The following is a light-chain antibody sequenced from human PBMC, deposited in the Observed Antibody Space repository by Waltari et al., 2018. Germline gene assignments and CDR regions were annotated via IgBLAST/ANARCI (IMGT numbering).Light chain of an antibody. CDR2: DAS. Sequence: EIVLTQSPGTLSLCPGERATLSCRASQSVSRNYLAWYQHKPGQAPRLLIYDASSRATGIPDTFSGSGSETDFTLTISRLEPEDFAVYYCQQYGTSPPTFGPGTKVDIE. J-gene: IGKJ3*01. CDR3: QQYGTSPPT. V-gene: IGKV3-20*01. CDR1: QSVSRNY.